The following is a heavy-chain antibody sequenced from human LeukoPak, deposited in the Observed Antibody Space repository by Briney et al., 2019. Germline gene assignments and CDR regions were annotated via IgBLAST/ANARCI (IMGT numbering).Heavy chain of an antibody. D-gene: IGHD3-22*01. J-gene: IGHJ5*02. CDR3: ARERGGSHYYDSSGYYPRWFDP. CDR2: IHDSGST. Sequence: SETLSLTCSVSGGSISTYFWSWIRQPPGKGLEWIGYIHDSGSTNYNPSLKSRVTISVDTSKNQFSLKLSSVTAADTAVYYCARERGGSHYYDSSGYYPRWFDPWGQGTLVTVSS. CDR1: GGSISTYF. V-gene: IGHV4-59*12.